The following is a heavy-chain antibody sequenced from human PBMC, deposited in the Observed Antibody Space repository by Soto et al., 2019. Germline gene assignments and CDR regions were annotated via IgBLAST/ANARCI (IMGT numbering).Heavy chain of an antibody. D-gene: IGHD7-27*01. J-gene: IGHJ6*02. Sequence: SETLSLTCAVYGGSFSGYYWSWIRQPPGKGLEWIGEINHSGSTNYNPSLKSRVTISVDTSKNQFSLKLSSVTAADTAVYYCARGTGDMDVWGQGTTVTVSS. CDR3: ARGTGDMDV. CDR2: INHSGST. V-gene: IGHV4-34*01. CDR1: GGSFSGYY.